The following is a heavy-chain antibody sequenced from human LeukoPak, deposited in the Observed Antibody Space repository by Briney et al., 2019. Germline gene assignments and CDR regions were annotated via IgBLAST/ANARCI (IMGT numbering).Heavy chain of an antibody. D-gene: IGHD6-13*01. Sequence: GGSLRLSCAASGFIFPNFAMTWVRQVPGKGLEWVSGISNNGGRTYSARSVRGRFTISRDNSKNTLYLQMNSLRAEDTAVYYCARDEERYSSSWYVSDYWGQGTLVTVSS. CDR3: ARDEERYSSSWYVSDY. CDR2: ISNNGGRT. J-gene: IGHJ4*02. CDR1: GFIFPNFA. V-gene: IGHV3-23*01.